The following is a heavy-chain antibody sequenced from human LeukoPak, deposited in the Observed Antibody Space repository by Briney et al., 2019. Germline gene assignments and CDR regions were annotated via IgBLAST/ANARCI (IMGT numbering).Heavy chain of an antibody. V-gene: IGHV4-39*01. CDR3: ARLVCSYGSGSYDYYGMDV. J-gene: IGHJ6*02. D-gene: IGHD3-10*01. CDR1: GGSISSSSYY. Sequence: SETLSLTCTVSGGSISSSSYYWGWIRQPPGKGLEWIGSIYYSGSTYYNPSLKSRVTISVDTSKNQFSLKLSSVTAADTAVYYCARLVCSYGSGSYDYYGMDVWGQGTTVTVSS. CDR2: IYYSGST.